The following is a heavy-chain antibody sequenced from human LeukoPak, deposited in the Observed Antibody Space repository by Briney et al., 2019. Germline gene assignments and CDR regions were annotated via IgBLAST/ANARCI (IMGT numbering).Heavy chain of an antibody. Sequence: ASVKVSCKASGYTFTSYDINWVRQATGQGLEWMGWMNPNSGNTGYAQKFQGRVTMTRNTFISTAYMELSSLRSEDTAVYYCARVVAARGGFLRYYFDYWGQGTLVTVSS. CDR3: ARVVAARGGFLRYYFDY. D-gene: IGHD6-6*01. CDR2: MNPNSGNT. V-gene: IGHV1-8*01. J-gene: IGHJ4*02. CDR1: GYTFTSYD.